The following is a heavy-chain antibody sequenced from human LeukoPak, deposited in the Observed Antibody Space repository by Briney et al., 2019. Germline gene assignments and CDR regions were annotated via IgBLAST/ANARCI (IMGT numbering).Heavy chain of an antibody. CDR3: ARGVGYCSSTSCYWWFDP. CDR2: INSDGGST. J-gene: IGHJ5*02. D-gene: IGHD2-2*01. Sequence: GGSLRLSCAASGFTFSSYWMHWVRQAPGKGLVWVSRINSDGGSTSYADSVKGRFTISRDNAKNTLYLQMNSLRAEDTAVYYCARGVGYCSSTSCYWWFDPWGQGTLVTVSS. CDR1: GFTFSSYW. V-gene: IGHV3-74*01.